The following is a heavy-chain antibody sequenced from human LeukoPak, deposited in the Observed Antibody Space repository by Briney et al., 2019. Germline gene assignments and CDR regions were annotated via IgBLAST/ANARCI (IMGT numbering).Heavy chain of an antibody. V-gene: IGHV4-59*01. CDR2: IYYSGST. D-gene: IGHD6-6*01. Sequence: SETLSLTCTVSGGSISSYYWSWIRQPPGKGLEWIGYIYYSGSTNYNPSLKSRVTISVDTSKNQFSLKLSSVTAADTAVYYCARSARSSPLFDYWGQGTLVTVSS. J-gene: IGHJ4*02. CDR3: ARSARSSPLFDY. CDR1: GGSISSYY.